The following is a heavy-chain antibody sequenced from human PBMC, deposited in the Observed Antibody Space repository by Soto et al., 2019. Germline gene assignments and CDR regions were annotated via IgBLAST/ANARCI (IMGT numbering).Heavy chain of an antibody. Sequence: GGSLRLSCAASGFTVSSNYMSWVRQAPGKGLEWVSVIYSGGSTYYADSVKGRFTISRHNSKNTLYLQMNSLRAEDTAVYYCARGRDSSSGYYYYYMDVWGKGTTVTVSS. D-gene: IGHD6-6*01. J-gene: IGHJ6*03. CDR2: IYSGGST. V-gene: IGHV3-53*04. CDR1: GFTVSSNY. CDR3: ARGRDSSSGYYYYYMDV.